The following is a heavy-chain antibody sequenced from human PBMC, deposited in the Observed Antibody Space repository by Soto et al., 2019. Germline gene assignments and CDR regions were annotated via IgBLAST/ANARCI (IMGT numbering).Heavy chain of an antibody. J-gene: IGHJ6*02. D-gene: IGHD4-17*01. Sequence: PSETLSLTFTVSGGSIRSGGYYWSWVRQNPRKGLEWIGNIYYRGNTYYKPSLKSRLTISVDTSKNQFSLNLSSVTAADTAVYYCARDQVDYGGKEADHKYGMGVWGQGTTVTVSS. CDR1: GGSIRSGGYY. CDR2: IYYRGNT. V-gene: IGHV4-31*03. CDR3: ARDQVDYGGKEADHKYGMGV.